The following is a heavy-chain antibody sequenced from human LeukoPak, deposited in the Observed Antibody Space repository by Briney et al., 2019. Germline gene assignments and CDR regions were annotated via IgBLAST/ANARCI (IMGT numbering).Heavy chain of an antibody. D-gene: IGHD6-13*01. V-gene: IGHV3-23*01. CDR2: ISGSGGST. J-gene: IGHJ4*02. CDR3: AKSSSAAAGSTFDY. Sequence: GGSLRLSCAASGFTFSSSAMSWVRQVPGKGLEWVSAISGSGGSTYYADSVKGRFTISRDNSKNTLYLQMNSLRAEDTAVYYCAKSSSAAAGSTFDYWGQGTLVTVSS. CDR1: GFTFSSSA.